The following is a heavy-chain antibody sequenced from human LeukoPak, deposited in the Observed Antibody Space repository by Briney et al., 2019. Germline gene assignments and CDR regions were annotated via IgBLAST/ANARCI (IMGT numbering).Heavy chain of an antibody. CDR1: GFTFSSYA. D-gene: IGHD2-2*03. Sequence: PGGSLRLSCAASGFTFSSYAMHWVRQAPGNGLAWVAVISYDGSNKYYADSVKGRFTISRDNSKNTLYLQMNSLRAEDTAVYYCARGSGYCSSTSCYGWLDYWGQGTLVTVSS. J-gene: IGHJ4*02. CDR2: ISYDGSNK. V-gene: IGHV3-30-3*01. CDR3: ARGSGYCSSTSCYGWLDY.